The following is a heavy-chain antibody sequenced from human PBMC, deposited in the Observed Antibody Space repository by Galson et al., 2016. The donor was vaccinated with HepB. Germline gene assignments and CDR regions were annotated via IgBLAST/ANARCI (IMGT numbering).Heavy chain of an antibody. CDR1: GSTVSSNY. CDR2: IYSGSTT. V-gene: IGHV3-53*04. CDR3: AREVWRNYYGSGSYYEIDY. D-gene: IGHD3-10*01. J-gene: IGHJ4*02. Sequence: SLRLSCAASGSTVSSNYITWVRQAPGKGLEWVSVIYSGSTTYYADSVKGRFTISRHNSKNTLYLQMNSLRAEDTAVYYCAREVWRNYYGSGSYYEIDYWGQGTLVTVSS.